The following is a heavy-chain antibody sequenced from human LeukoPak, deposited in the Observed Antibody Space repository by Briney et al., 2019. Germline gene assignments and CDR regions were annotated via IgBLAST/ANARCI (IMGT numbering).Heavy chain of an antibody. V-gene: IGHV3-23*01. CDR2: ISGTGDRT. J-gene: IGHJ4*02. Sequence: GGSLRLSCAASGFTFDDYGMSWVRQAPGKGLEWVSTISGTGDRTYYADSVKGRFTISRDNSKNTLYLQMNSLRAEDTAVYYCARELWFGDRGTLVTVSS. CDR1: GFTFDDYG. CDR3: ARELWF. D-gene: IGHD3-10*01.